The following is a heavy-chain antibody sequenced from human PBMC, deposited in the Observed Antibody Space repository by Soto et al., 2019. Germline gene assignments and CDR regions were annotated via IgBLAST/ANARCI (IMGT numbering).Heavy chain of an antibody. CDR1: GFILSDCA. D-gene: IGHD7-27*01. CDR2: ISSSSSVI. Sequence: EVQLVESGGGLVQPGGSLRLSCAPSGFILSDCAMNWVRQAPGKGLEWVSYISSSSSVIDYADSVKGRFTVSRDNARNSLYLQMNSLRAEETAVYYCARDLSWGSNWYYYMDVWGKGTTVTVSS. V-gene: IGHV3-48*01. J-gene: IGHJ6*03. CDR3: ARDLSWGSNWYYYMDV.